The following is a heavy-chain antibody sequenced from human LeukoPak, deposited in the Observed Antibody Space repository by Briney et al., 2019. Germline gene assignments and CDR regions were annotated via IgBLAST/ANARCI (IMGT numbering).Heavy chain of an antibody. V-gene: IGHV3-15*01. CDR2: IKSKGNGGTI. CDR3: TTDPGRGVRGY. CDR1: GFTFPNAW. D-gene: IGHD3-10*01. Sequence: GGSLRLSCAASGFTFPNAWVNWVRQAPGKGLEWVGHIKSKGNGGTIDYAAPVNGRFTISGDDSKNTVYLQMNSLEIEDTAVYFCTTDPGRGVRGYWGQGTLVTVSS. J-gene: IGHJ4*02.